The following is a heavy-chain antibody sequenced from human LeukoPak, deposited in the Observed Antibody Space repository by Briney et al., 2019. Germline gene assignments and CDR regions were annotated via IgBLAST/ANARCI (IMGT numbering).Heavy chain of an antibody. CDR3: ARRGITYSSSFCAY. V-gene: IGHV4-39*01. J-gene: IGHJ4*02. CDR1: GGSIGGSTSH. D-gene: IGHD2-2*01. CDR2: ICYSWST. Sequence: SETLSLTCTVSGGSIGGSTSHWGWSRQPPGKGLEWIGSICYSWSTYYNPSLKSRVTMSAETSENQFSLKVTSVTAADTATYYCARRGITYSSSFCAYWGQGTLVTVSS.